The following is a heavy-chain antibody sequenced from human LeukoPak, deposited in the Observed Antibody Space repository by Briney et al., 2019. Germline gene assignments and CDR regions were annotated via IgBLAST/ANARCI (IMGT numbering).Heavy chain of an antibody. CDR2: IRYEGNNK. D-gene: IGHD3-10*01. J-gene: IGHJ4*02. CDR3: AKEAPRFSAAAPGYFDY. V-gene: IGHV3-30*02. Sequence: GGSLRLSCAASGFTFSSYGMHWVRQAPGKGLEWAAFIRYEGNNKYYADSVKGRFTISRDNSKNTLYLQINSLRAEDTAVYYCAKEAPRFSAAAPGYFDYWGQGTLVTVSS. CDR1: GFTFSSYG.